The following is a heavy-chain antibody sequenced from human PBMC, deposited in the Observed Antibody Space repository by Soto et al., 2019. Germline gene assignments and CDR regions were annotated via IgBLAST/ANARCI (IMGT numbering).Heavy chain of an antibody. CDR2: LSVLNPNT. D-gene: IGHD3-10*02. CDR1: GYTFTNYG. V-gene: IGHV1-18*01. CDR3: ARERGKGYETYSYDRRGGVDS. Sequence: ASVKVSCKASGYTFTNYGISWIRQAPGQGLEWMGWLSVLNPNTHYAQKFQGRVTMTRDTSTTTAYLELRSLRSDDTAIYYCARERGKGYETYSYDRRGGVDSWGQVTLGTVSS. J-gene: IGHJ4*02.